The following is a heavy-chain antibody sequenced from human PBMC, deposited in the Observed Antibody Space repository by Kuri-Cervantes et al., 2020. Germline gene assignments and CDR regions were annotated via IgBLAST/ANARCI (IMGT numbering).Heavy chain of an antibody. Sequence: GGSLRLSCAASGFTFSSYSMNWVRQAPGKGLEWASSISSSSSYIYYADSVKGRFTISRDNAKNSLYLQMNSLRAEDTAVYYCAKPKYSSSSGLGYYYYGMDVWGQGTTVTVSS. V-gene: IGHV3-21*01. J-gene: IGHJ6*02. CDR3: AKPKYSSSSGLGYYYYGMDV. CDR2: ISSSSSYI. CDR1: GFTFSSYS. D-gene: IGHD6-6*01.